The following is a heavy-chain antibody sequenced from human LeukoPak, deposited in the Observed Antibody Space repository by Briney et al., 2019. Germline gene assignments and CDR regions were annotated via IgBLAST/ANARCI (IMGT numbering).Heavy chain of an antibody. CDR3: ARTGDYRNDEYTQH. Sequence: PSETLSLTCTASGGSISSSRYYWGWIRQPPGKGLEWIGSIYYSGSTYSNPSLRSRLTISVDTSKNQFSLKLNSVTAADTAVYFCARTGDYRNDEYTQHSGQGNPVTVSS. D-gene: IGHD4-11*01. CDR2: IYYSGST. J-gene: IGHJ1*01. CDR1: GGSISSSRYY. V-gene: IGHV4-39*01.